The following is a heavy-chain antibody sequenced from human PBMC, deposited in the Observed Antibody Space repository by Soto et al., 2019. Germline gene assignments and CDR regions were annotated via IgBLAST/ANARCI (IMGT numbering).Heavy chain of an antibody. CDR2: ISGSGGST. J-gene: IGHJ4*02. CDR1: GFTFSSYA. Sequence: GGSLRLSCAASGFTFSSYAMSWVRQAPGKGLEWVSAISGSGGSTYYADSVKGRFTISRDNSKNTLYLQMNSLRAEDTAVYYCARVLRFLEWLPIGYXGQGTLVTVSS. D-gene: IGHD3-3*01. CDR3: ARVLRFLEWLPIGY. V-gene: IGHV3-23*01.